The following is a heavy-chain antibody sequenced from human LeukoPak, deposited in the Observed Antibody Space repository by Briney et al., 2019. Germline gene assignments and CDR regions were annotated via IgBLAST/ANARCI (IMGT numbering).Heavy chain of an antibody. CDR3: ATLNMITFGGVIRPIISWFDA. D-gene: IGHD3-16*02. V-gene: IGHV4-31*03. J-gene: IGHJ5*02. CDR1: GGSISSGGYY. Sequence: SECLSLTCTVSGGSISSGGYYWSWIRQHPGKGLEWIGYSYYRGSTYYNPSLKSRVTISVDTSKNQFSLKLSSMTGADTDVYSCATLNMITFGGVIRPIISWFDAWGQGTLVT. CDR2: SYYRGST.